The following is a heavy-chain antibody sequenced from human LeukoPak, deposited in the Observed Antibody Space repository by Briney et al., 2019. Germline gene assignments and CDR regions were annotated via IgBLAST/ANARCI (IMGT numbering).Heavy chain of an antibody. CDR2: ISYDGSNK. Sequence: QPGGSLRLSCAASGFTFSSYGMHWVRQAPGKGLEWVAVISYDGSNKYYADSVKGRFTISRDNSKNTLYLQMNSLRAEDTAVYYCARLPRRLVGATTPGDYWGQGTLVTVSS. CDR3: ARLPRRLVGATTPGDY. V-gene: IGHV3-30*03. D-gene: IGHD1-26*01. J-gene: IGHJ4*02. CDR1: GFTFSSYG.